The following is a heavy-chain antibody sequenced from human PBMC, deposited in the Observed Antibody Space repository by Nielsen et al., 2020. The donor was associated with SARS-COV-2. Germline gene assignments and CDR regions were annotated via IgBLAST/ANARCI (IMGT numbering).Heavy chain of an antibody. CDR3: AKGGTLLWFGEFDY. CDR2: VSWNSGTI. CDR1: GFTFDYYT. J-gene: IGHJ4*02. D-gene: IGHD3-10*01. V-gene: IGHV3-9*01. Sequence: SLKISCAASGFTFDYYTMHWVRQIPGKGLEWVSGVSWNSGTIAYADSVKGRFTISRDNAKNLLYLQMTSLRDEDTAFYYCAKGGTLLWFGEFDYWGQGILVTVSS.